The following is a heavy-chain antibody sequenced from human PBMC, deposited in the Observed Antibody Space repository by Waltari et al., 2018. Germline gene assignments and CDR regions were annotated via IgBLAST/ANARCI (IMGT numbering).Heavy chain of an antibody. CDR2: MYAGGDK. CDR1: GFTVSSNY. V-gene: IGHV3-66*01. Sequence: EVKLVESGGGLVQPEGSLTLSCAGSGFTVSSNYMSWVRQTPGKGLEWVSTMYAGGDKYYVESAKGRFTISRDNDKNTLFLEMNRLRAEDSGVYYCTTATATRWLKLPADSWGQGTLVTVSS. J-gene: IGHJ5*01. CDR3: TTATATRWLKLPADS. D-gene: IGHD5-12*01.